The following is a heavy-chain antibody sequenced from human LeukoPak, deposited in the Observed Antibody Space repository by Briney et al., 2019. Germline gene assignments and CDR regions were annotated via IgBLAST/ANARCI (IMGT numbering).Heavy chain of an antibody. CDR2: INPNSGGT. CDR1: GYTFTGYY. D-gene: IGHD5-18*01. CDR3: ARSVQLLSDFDY. Sequence: ASVNLRCTASGYTFTGYYMHWVRQAPGQGLEWMGWINPNSGGTNYSQKFQGRVTMTRDTSISTAYMELSRLRSDDTAVYYCARSVQLLSDFDYCGQGTLVTVSS. J-gene: IGHJ4*02. V-gene: IGHV1-2*02.